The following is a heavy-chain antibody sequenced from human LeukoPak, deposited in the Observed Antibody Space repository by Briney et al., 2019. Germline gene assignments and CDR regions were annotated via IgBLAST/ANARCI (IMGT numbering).Heavy chain of an antibody. V-gene: IGHV1-18*01. CDR3: ARDVYCSSTSCYPDWFDP. CDR2: ISAYNGNT. D-gene: IGHD2-2*01. J-gene: IGHJ5*02. Sequence: ASVKVSCKASGYTFTSYGISWVRQAPGQGLEWMGWISAYNGNTNYAQKLQGRVTMTTDTSTSTAYMELRSLRSDDTAVHYCARDVYCSSTSCYPDWFDPWGQGTLVTVSS. CDR1: GYTFTSYG.